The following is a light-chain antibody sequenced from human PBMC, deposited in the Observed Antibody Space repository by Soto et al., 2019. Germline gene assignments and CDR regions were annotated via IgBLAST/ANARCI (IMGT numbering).Light chain of an antibody. Sequence: EIVLTQSPGTLSLSPGEGATLSCRASQSVSSNLAWYQQKPGQAPRLLIYGASTRATDVPDRFSGGGSGADFTLTISRLEPEDFAVYYCQQYGSSPPRTFGQGTKVDIK. CDR3: QQYGSSPPRT. V-gene: IGKV3-20*01. J-gene: IGKJ1*01. CDR2: GAS. CDR1: QSVSSN.